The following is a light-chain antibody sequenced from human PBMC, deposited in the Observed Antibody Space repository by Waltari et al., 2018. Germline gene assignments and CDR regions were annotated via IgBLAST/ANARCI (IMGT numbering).Light chain of an antibody. J-gene: IGLJ2*01. CDR1: SLRTYY. Sequence: SSELTQHPSVSVALRQTVRITCQGDSLRTYYVSWFQQKAGQAPTLVIYGKNNRPSGLPDRSAASTARSRAPLTSSGAQAEDEADYCCDSRDSNGDVLIGGGTKVTVV. CDR2: GKN. V-gene: IGLV3-19*01. CDR3: DSRDSNGDVL.